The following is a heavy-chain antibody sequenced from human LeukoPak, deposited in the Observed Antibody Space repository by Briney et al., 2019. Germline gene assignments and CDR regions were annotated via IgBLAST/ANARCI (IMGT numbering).Heavy chain of an antibody. Sequence: GASVKVSCKASGYTFTGYYMHWVRQAPGQGLEWMGWINPNSGGTNHAQKFQGIVTMTSDTSISTAYMELSRLRSDDTAVYYCARGYAEHLINWLDPWGQGTLVTVSS. CDR3: ARGYAEHLINWLDP. CDR2: INPNSGGT. V-gene: IGHV1-2*02. CDR1: GYTFTGYY. J-gene: IGHJ5*02. D-gene: IGHD1-1*01.